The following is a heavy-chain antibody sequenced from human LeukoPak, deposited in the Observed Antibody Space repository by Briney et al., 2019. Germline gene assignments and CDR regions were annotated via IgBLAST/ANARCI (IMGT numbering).Heavy chain of an antibody. Sequence: ASVKVSCKASGGTFSSYAISWVRQAPGQGLEWMGGIIPIFGTANYAQKFQGRVTITTDESTSTAYMELSSLRSEDTAVYYCARSGKKWSSSRTVASYFQHWGQGTLVTVSS. V-gene: IGHV1-69*05. CDR2: IIPIFGTA. CDR3: ARSGKKWSSSRTVASYFQH. J-gene: IGHJ1*01. CDR1: GGTFSSYA. D-gene: IGHD6-6*01.